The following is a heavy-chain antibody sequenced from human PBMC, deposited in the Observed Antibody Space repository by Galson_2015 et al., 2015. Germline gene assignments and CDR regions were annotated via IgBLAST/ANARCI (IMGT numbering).Heavy chain of an antibody. Sequence: SLRLSCAASGFTVSSNYMSWVRQAPGKGLEWVSVIYSGGSTYYADSVKGRFTISRDNSKNTLYLQMNSLRAEGTAVYYCARESSPYYYMDVWGKGTTVTVSS. J-gene: IGHJ6*03. CDR3: ARESSPYYYMDV. D-gene: IGHD6-13*01. CDR1: GFTVSSNY. CDR2: IYSGGST. V-gene: IGHV3-53*01.